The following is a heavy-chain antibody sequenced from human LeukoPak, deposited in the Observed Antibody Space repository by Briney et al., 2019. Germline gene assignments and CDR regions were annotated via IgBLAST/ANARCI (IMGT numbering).Heavy chain of an antibody. J-gene: IGHJ4*02. CDR3: ARRDFMVTFDY. D-gene: IGHD5-18*01. Sequence: PSGTLSLTCTVSGGSVSSGSYYWSWIRQPPGKGLEWIGYIYYSGSTNYNPSLKSRVTISVDTSKNQFSLKLSSVTAADTAVYYCARRDFMVTFDYWGQGTLVTVSS. V-gene: IGHV4-61*01. CDR2: IYYSGST. CDR1: GGSVSSGSYY.